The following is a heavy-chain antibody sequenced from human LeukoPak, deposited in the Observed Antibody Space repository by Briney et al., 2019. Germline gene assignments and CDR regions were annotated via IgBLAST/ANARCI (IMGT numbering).Heavy chain of an antibody. V-gene: IGHV4-61*02. CDR2: IYTSGST. CDR1: GGSISSGSYY. Sequence: SETLSLTCTVSGGSISSGSYYWSWIRQPAGKGLEWIGRIYTSGSTNYNPSLKSRVTISVDTSKNQFSLKLSSVTAADTAVYLWAGSGCGSGYYKWFGPWGQGTLVTVSS. J-gene: IGHJ5*02. CDR3: AGSGCGSGYYKWFGP. D-gene: IGHD3-3*01.